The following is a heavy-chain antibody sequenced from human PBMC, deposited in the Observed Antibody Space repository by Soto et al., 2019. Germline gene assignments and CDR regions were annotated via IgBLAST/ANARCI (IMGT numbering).Heavy chain of an antibody. Sequence: ASVKVSCKASGGTFSSYRISWVRQAPGQGLEWVGGIVPIYRTADYAQKFQGRVTITADESARTSYMELRSLKSQDTAVYYCVRDSGAKLSSSWGPGTPVTVSS. D-gene: IGHD6-13*01. CDR3: VRDSGAKLSSS. V-gene: IGHV1-69*13. J-gene: IGHJ4*02. CDR1: GGTFSSYR. CDR2: IVPIYRTA.